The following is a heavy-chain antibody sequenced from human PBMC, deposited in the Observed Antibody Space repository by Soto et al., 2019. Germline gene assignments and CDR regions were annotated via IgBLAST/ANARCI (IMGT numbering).Heavy chain of an antibody. CDR1: GFTFSDYY. D-gene: IGHD2-21*02. CDR3: ASLAYCGGDCSYGAFDI. Sequence: LRLSCAASGFTFSDYYMSWIRQAPGKGLEWVSYISSSSSYTNYADSVKGRFTISRDNAKNSLYLQMNSLRAEDTAVYYCASLAYCGGDCSYGAFDIWGQGTMVTVSS. CDR2: ISSSSSYT. V-gene: IGHV3-11*06. J-gene: IGHJ3*02.